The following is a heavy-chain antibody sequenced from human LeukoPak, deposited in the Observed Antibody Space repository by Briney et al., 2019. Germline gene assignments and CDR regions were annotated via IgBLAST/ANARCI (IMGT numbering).Heavy chain of an antibody. J-gene: IGHJ4*02. CDR2: MNPNSGNT. CDR3: ARDRRDGYNLDY. V-gene: IGHV1-8*01. D-gene: IGHD5-12*01. CDR1: GYTFTSYD. Sequence: ASVKVSCTASGYTFTSYDINWVRQATGQGLEWMGWMNPNSGNTGYAQKFQGRVTMTRNTSISTAYMELSSLRSEDTAVYYCARDRRDGYNLDYWGQGTLVTVSS.